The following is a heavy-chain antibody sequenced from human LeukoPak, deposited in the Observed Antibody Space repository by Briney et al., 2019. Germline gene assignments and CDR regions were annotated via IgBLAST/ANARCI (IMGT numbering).Heavy chain of an antibody. D-gene: IGHD3-16*01. CDR2: FDPEDGET. J-gene: IGHJ3*02. CDR1: GYTLTELS. Sequence: ASVKVSCKVSGYTLTELSMHWVRQAPGKGLEWMGGFDPEDGETIYAQKFQGRVTMPEDTSTDTAYMELSSLRSGDTAVYYCPTSYYDDVWGTSHAFDIWGQGKLVTVSS. CDR3: PTSYYDDVWGTSHAFDI. V-gene: IGHV1-24*01.